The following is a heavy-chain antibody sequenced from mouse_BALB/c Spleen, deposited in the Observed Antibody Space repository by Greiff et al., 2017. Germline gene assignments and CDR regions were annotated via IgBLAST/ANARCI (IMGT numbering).Heavy chain of an antibody. V-gene: IGHV1S137*01. CDR1: GYTFTDSA. D-gene: IGHD3-2*02. CDR2: ISTYYGDA. CDR3: ARSGGWYFDV. J-gene: IGHJ1*01. Sequence: QVQLKQSGAELVRPGVSVKISCKGSGYTFTDSAMHWVKQSHAKSLEWIGVISTYYGDASYNQKFKGKATMTVDKSSSTAYMELARLTSEDSAIYYCARSGGWYFDVWGAGTTVTVSS.